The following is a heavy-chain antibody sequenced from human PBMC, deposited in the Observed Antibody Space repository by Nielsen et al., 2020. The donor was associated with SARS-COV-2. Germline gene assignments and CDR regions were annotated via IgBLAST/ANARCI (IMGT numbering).Heavy chain of an antibody. CDR3: ARESVIAAQFDP. D-gene: IGHD6-6*01. V-gene: IGHV1-69*13. CDR2: IIPIFGTA. Sequence: SVKVSCKASGGTFSSYAISWVRQAPGQGLEWMGGIIPIFGTANYAQKFQGRVTITADEPTSTAYMELSSLRSEDTAVYYCARESVIAAQFDPWGQGTLVTVSS. J-gene: IGHJ5*02. CDR1: GGTFSSYA.